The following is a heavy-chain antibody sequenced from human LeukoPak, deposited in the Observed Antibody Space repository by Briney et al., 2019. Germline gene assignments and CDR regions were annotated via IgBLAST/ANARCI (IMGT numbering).Heavy chain of an antibody. CDR3: ARGTDCGDYGF. V-gene: IGHV3-48*03. J-gene: IGHJ4*02. CDR1: GFTFSSYE. CDR2: ISSSDTTI. Sequence: PGGSLRLSCAASGFTFSSYEMNWVRQAPGKGLEWVSYISSSDTTIYYADSVKGRFTISRDNAKNSLYLQMNSLTAEDTAVYYCARGTDCGDYGFWGQGTLVTVSS. D-gene: IGHD4-17*01.